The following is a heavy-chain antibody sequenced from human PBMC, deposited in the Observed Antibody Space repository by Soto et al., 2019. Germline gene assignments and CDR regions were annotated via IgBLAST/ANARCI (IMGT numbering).Heavy chain of an antibody. CDR1: GFTFSSYS. CDR3: ARDYDYVWGSALAFDP. J-gene: IGHJ5*02. Sequence: EVQLVESGGGLVKPGGSLRLYCAASGFTFSSYSMNWVRQAPGKGLEWVSSISSSSSYIYYADSVKGRFTISRDNAKNSLYLQMNSMRAEDTAVYYCARDYDYVWGSALAFDPWGQGTLVTVSS. D-gene: IGHD3-16*01. V-gene: IGHV3-21*01. CDR2: ISSSSSYI.